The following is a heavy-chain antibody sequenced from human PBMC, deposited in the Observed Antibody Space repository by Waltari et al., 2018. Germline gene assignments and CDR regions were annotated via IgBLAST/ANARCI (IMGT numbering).Heavy chain of an antibody. J-gene: IGHJ4*02. Sequence: QVQLVQSGAAVKKPGSSVTVSCKASGGTFSSYAISWVRPAPGQGLEWMGRIIPIFGTANYAQKFQGRVTITADKSTSTAYMELSSLRSEDTAVYYCATQIAVAGFYYFDYWGQGTLVTVSS. D-gene: IGHD6-19*01. CDR2: IIPIFGTA. V-gene: IGHV1-69*08. CDR1: GGTFSSYA. CDR3: ATQIAVAGFYYFDY.